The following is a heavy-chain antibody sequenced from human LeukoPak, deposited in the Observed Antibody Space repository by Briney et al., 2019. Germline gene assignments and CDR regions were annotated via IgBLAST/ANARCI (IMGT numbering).Heavy chain of an antibody. CDR3: ARHGLYDSSDYWTFQH. J-gene: IGHJ1*01. Sequence: GGSLRLSCAAPGFTFSDYYMSWIRQAPGKGLEWVTYISGSSSYTNYADSVKGRFTISRDNAKNSLYLQMNSLRAEDTAVYYCARHGLYDSSDYWTFQHWGQGTLVTVSS. V-gene: IGHV3-11*06. CDR2: ISGSSSYT. CDR1: GFTFSDYY. D-gene: IGHD3-22*01.